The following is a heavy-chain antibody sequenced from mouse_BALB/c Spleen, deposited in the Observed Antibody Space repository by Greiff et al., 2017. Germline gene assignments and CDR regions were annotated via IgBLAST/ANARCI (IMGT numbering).Heavy chain of an antibody. Sequence: EVKLMESGGGLVKLGGSLKLSCAASGFTFSSYYMSWVRQTPEKRLELVAAINSNGGSTYYPDSVKGRSTISRANAKNTLYLQMSRLKSEDTAMDYCTRDDYASSYYCDYWGQGTTLTVSS. V-gene: IGHV5-6-2*01. CDR3: TRDDYASSYYCDY. J-gene: IGHJ2*01. D-gene: IGHD1-1*01. CDR1: GFTFSSYY. CDR2: INSNGGST.